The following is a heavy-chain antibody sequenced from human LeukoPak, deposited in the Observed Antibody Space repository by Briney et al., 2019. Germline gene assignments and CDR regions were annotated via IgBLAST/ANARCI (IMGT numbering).Heavy chain of an antibody. J-gene: IGHJ2*01. CDR1: GFSFSDFP. D-gene: IGHD6-13*01. Sequence: PGGSLRLSCAASGFSFSDFPMIWVRQAPGKGLEWVSSIFPSSDEIHYADSVKGRFTISRDNSRSTLSLQMDSLRAEDTAVYYCARAAYSSTWYSRYFDLWGRGTLVTVSS. CDR2: IFPSSDEI. V-gene: IGHV3-23*01. CDR3: ARAAYSSTWYSRYFDL.